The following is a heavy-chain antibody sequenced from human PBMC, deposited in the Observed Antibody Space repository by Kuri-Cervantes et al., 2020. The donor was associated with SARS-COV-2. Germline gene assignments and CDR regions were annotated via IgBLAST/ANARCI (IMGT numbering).Heavy chain of an antibody. CDR2: IYHSGST. CDR3: AVGRFGELLSIDY. CDR1: GGSISSYY. Sequence: SETLSLTCTVSGGSISSYYWSWIRQPPGKGLEWIGSIYHSGSTYYNPSLKSRVTISVDTSKNQFSLKLSSVTAADTAVYYCAVGRFGELLSIDYWGQGTLVTVSS. D-gene: IGHD3-10*01. J-gene: IGHJ4*02. V-gene: IGHV4-59*04.